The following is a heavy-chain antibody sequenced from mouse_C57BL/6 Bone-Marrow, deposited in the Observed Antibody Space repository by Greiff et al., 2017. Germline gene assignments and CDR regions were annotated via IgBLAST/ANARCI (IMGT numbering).Heavy chain of an antibody. J-gene: IGHJ2*01. CDR3: ARRSLARVADY. Sequence: VMLVESGAELARPGASVKLSYKASGYTFTSYGISWVKQRTGQGLEWIGEIYPRSGNTYYNEKFKGKATLTADKSSSTAYMELRSLTSEDSAVYFCARRSLARVADYWGQGTTLTVSS. CDR1: GYTFTSYG. V-gene: IGHV1-81*01. CDR2: IYPRSGNT. D-gene: IGHD1-1*02.